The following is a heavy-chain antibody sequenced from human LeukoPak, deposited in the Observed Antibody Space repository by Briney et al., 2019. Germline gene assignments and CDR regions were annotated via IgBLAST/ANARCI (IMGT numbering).Heavy chain of an antibody. J-gene: IGHJ4*02. D-gene: IGHD7-27*01. V-gene: IGHV4-4*07. CDR2: IYSSGST. Sequence: PSETLSLTCTVSGGSVSSYYWSWIRQSAGKGLEWIGRIYSSGSTNYNPSLKSRVTLSVDTSKNQFSLKLRSVNAADTAVYYCARFHPNWGLDYWGQGILVTVSS. CDR3: ARFHPNWGLDY. CDR1: GGSVSSYY.